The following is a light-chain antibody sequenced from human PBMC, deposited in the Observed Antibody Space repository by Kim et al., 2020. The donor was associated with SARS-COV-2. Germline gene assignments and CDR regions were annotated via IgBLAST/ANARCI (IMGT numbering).Light chain of an antibody. CDR1: QSVSSI. CDR3: QQYNNWPLYI. V-gene: IGKV3-15*01. J-gene: IGKJ2*01. CDR2: GAS. Sequence: VSRGEKATSSCRDSQSVSSILAGYQQKPGQAPRLLIYGASTRATGIPARFSGSGSGTEFTLTISSLQSEDFAVYYCQQYNNWPLYIFGQGTKLEI.